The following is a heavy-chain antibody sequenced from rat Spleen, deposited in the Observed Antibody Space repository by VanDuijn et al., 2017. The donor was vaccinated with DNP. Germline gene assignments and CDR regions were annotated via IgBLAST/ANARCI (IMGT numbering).Heavy chain of an antibody. CDR2: ITNSGDNI. J-gene: IGHJ2*01. Sequence: EVQLVETGGGLVQPGRSLKLSCVVSGFTFNKYWMTWIRQAPGKGLEWVASITNSGDNIYYSDSVKGRFSISRDNAKSTLYLQMNSLRSEDTATYYCARQVWAFDYWGQGVMVTVSS. CDR3: ARQVWAFDY. CDR1: GFTFNKYW. D-gene: IGHD1-7*01. V-gene: IGHV5-31*01.